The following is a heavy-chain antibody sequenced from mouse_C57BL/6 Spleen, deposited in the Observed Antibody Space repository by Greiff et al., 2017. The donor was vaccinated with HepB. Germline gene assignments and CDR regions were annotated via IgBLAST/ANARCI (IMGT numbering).Heavy chain of an antibody. CDR1: GYTFTSYW. CDR3: AKISNYYGSSSYYFDY. J-gene: IGHJ2*01. Sequence: VQLQQSGAELVKPGASVKLSCKASGYTFTSYWMHWVKQRPGQGLEWIGMIHPNSGSTNYNEKFKSKATLTVDKSSSTAYMQLSSLTSEDSAVYYCAKISNYYGSSSYYFDYWGQGTTLTVSS. V-gene: IGHV1-64*01. CDR2: IHPNSGST. D-gene: IGHD1-1*01.